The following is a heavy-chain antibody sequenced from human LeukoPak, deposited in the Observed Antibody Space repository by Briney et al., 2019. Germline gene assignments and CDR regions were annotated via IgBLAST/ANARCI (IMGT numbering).Heavy chain of an antibody. CDR3: ARMMTDFDGSGHDIQRGAFDI. J-gene: IGHJ3*02. Sequence: PGGSLRLSCAASGFTFNRYRMHWVRQAPGKGLEWVAVISYDGRYQFYAGSVKGRFTVSRDNSKNTLFLQMNSLRAEDTAVYHCARMMTDFDGSGHDIQRGAFDIWGQGTMVTVS. CDR1: GFTFNRYR. CDR2: ISYDGRYQ. V-gene: IGHV3-30*04. D-gene: IGHD3-22*01.